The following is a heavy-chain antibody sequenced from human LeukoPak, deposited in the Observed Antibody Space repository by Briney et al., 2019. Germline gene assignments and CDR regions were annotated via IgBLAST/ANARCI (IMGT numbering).Heavy chain of an antibody. CDR2: ISYDGSNK. CDR3: AKDGTTYYDFWSGFYDAFDI. D-gene: IGHD3-3*01. J-gene: IGHJ3*02. V-gene: IGHV3-30*18. Sequence: GGSLRLSCAASGFTFSSYGMHWVRQAPGKGLEWVAVISYDGSNKYYADSVKGRFTISRDNSKNTLYLQMNSLRAEDTAVYHCAKDGTTYYDFWSGFYDAFDIWGQGTMVTVSS. CDR1: GFTFSSYG.